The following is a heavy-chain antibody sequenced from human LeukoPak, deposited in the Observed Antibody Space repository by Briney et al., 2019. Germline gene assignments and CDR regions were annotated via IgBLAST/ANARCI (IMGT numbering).Heavy chain of an antibody. CDR1: GFTFSSYG. CDR3: ANAHSSRREYCSGGSCHPLYFDY. CDR2: ISYDGSNK. V-gene: IGHV3-30*18. J-gene: IGHJ4*02. Sequence: GGSLRLSCAASGFTFSSYGMHWVRQAPGKGLEWVAVISYDGSNKYYADSVKGRFTISRDNSKNTLYLQMNSLRAEDTAVYYCANAHSSRREYCSGGSCHPLYFDYWGQGTLVTASS. D-gene: IGHD2-15*01.